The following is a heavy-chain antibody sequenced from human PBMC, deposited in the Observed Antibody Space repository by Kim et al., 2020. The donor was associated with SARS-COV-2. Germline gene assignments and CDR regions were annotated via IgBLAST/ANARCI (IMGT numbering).Heavy chain of an antibody. CDR3: AREAPKYSSSWYGGYWFDP. J-gene: IGHJ5*02. D-gene: IGHD6-13*01. Sequence: SETLSLTCTVSGGSISSYYWSWIRQPPGKGLEWIGYIYYSGSTNYNPSLKSRVTISVDTSKNQFSLKLSSVTAADTAVYYCAREAPKYSSSWYGGYWFDPWGQGTLVTVSS. CDR2: IYYSGST. V-gene: IGHV4-59*13. CDR1: GGSISSYY.